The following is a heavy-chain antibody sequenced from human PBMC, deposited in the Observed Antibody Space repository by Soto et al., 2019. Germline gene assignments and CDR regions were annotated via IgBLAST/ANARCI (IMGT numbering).Heavy chain of an antibody. D-gene: IGHD5-12*01. J-gene: IGHJ4*02. CDR1: GGSINTFY. CDR3: AREGSYSAYNFAHGIQLWSFDF. CDR2: IFSSGST. Sequence: SETLSLTCTVSGGSINTFYWSWVRQPAGKGLEWIGRIFSSGSTSFNPSLESRVTMSVDTSKDHFSLNLSSVTAADMAVYYCAREGSYSAYNFAHGIQLWSFDFWGQGALVTVSS. V-gene: IGHV4-4*07.